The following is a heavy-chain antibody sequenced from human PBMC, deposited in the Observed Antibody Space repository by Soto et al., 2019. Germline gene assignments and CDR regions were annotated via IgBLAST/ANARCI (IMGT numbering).Heavy chain of an antibody. J-gene: IGHJ4*02. CDR2: IWYDGSNT. Sequence: GGSLRFSCAASGFIFSSFGMHWVRQAPGKGLEWVAHIWYDGSNTYYAESVKGRLTISRDNSRNTLYLQMNSPRAEDTAVYHCVRDLLGSGGHFDYWGQGTPGTGSS. CDR3: VRDLLGSGGHFDY. D-gene: IGHD7-27*01. CDR1: GFIFSSFG. V-gene: IGHV3-33*01.